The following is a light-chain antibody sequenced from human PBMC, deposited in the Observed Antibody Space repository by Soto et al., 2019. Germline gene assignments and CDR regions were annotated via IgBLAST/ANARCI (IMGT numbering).Light chain of an antibody. CDR3: QQYGSSPRT. CDR1: QSVSSSY. Sequence: EILLTQSPGTLSLSPGERATLSCRASQSVSSSYLAWYQQKTGQAPRLLIYGASSRATGIPDRFSGSGSGTEFTLTISRLEPEDFAVYYCQQYGSSPRTFGLGTKLEIK. J-gene: IGKJ2*01. V-gene: IGKV3-20*01. CDR2: GAS.